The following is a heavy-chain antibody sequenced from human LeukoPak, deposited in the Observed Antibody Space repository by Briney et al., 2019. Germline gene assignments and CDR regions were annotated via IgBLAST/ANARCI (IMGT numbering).Heavy chain of an antibody. CDR3: SRGQTAPDVKYYFDF. CDR1: GFTFSSYA. CDR2: IRSNGGTA. D-gene: IGHD2-2*01. J-gene: IGHJ4*02. V-gene: IGHV3-49*04. Sequence: GGSLRLSCAASGFTFSSYAMSWVRQAPGKGLEWVGFIRSNGGTAEYAASVKGRFTVSKDDSKRIAYLQLNSLRTDDTAVYYCSRGQTAPDVKYYFDFWGQGTLVTVSS.